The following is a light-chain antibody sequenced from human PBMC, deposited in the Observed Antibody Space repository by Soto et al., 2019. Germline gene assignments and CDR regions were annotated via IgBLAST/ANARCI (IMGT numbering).Light chain of an antibody. Sequence: DIQLTQSPSTLSASVGDRVTITCRASQSVSTWLAWYQQKPGKAPKLLIHKASTLDNGGPPRFGVSGSGTDFTPTISSLQPDAFATDYCHQYHNYPVTFGGGTKVEIK. J-gene: IGKJ4*01. CDR2: KAS. CDR3: HQYHNYPVT. V-gene: IGKV1-5*03. CDR1: QSVSTW.